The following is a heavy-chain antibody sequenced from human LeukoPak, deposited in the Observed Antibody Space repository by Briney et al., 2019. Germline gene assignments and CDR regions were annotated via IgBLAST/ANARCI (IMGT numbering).Heavy chain of an antibody. V-gene: IGHV3-23*01. J-gene: IGHJ4*02. Sequence: PGGSLRLSCAASGFTFSSYAMSWVRQAPGKGLEWVSAIRGSGGSTYYAGSVKGRFTISRDNSKNTLYLQMNSLRAEDTAVYYCAKDYYYDSGGYPSFDYWGQGTLVTVSS. CDR1: GFTFSSYA. D-gene: IGHD3-22*01. CDR2: IRGSGGST. CDR3: AKDYYYDSGGYPSFDY.